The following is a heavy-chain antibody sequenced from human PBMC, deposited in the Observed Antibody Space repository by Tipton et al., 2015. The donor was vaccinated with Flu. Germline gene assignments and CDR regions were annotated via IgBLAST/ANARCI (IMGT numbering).Heavy chain of an antibody. D-gene: IGHD5-12*01. CDR1: GGSISSSSYY. Sequence: TLSLTCTVSGGSISSSSYYWGWIRQPPGKGLEWIGSIYYSGSTYYNPSLKSRVTISVDTSKNQFSLKLSSVTAADTAVYYCARDGNRGYSGYEFDYWGQGTLVTVSS. CDR2: IYYSGST. CDR3: ARDGNRGYSGYEFDY. V-gene: IGHV4-39*07. J-gene: IGHJ4*02.